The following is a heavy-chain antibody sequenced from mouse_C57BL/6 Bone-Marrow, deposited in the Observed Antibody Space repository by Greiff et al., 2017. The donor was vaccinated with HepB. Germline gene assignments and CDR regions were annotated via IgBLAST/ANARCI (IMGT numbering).Heavy chain of an antibody. J-gene: IGHJ2*01. CDR1: GFTFSSYA. CDR2: ISDGGSYT. Sequence: EVKLMESGGGLVKPGGSLKLSCAASGFTFSSYAMSWVRQTQEKRLEWVATISDGGSYTYYPDNVKGRFTSSRDNAKNNLYLQMSHLKSEDTAMYYCARFLLHDYWGQGTTLTVSS. D-gene: IGHD1-1*01. V-gene: IGHV5-4*03. CDR3: ARFLLHDY.